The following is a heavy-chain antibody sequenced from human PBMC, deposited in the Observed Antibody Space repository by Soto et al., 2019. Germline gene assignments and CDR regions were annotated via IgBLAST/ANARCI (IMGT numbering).Heavy chain of an antibody. V-gene: IGHV4-31*03. J-gene: IGHJ1*01. Sequence: PSQILRHSNTVSGGSISNLGYYWSWNRQHPGKGLEWIGYIYYSGSTYYNPSLKSRVTISVDTSKNQFSLKLSSVTAADTAVYYCARGPTNWGQGALVTVSS. D-gene: IGHD5-12*01. CDR2: IYYSGST. CDR1: GGSISNLGYY. CDR3: ARGPTN.